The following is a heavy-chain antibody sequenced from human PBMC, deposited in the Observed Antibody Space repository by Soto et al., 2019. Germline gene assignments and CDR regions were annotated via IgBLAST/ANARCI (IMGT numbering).Heavy chain of an antibody. D-gene: IGHD2-15*01. J-gene: IGHJ4*02. Sequence: SVKVSCKASGVTFSSYAISWVRQAPGQGLEWMGGIIPIFGTANYAQKFQGRVTITADKSTSTAYMELSSLRSEDTAVYYCARSRCSGGSCYSRKLDLFDHWGQGTLVT. CDR1: GVTFSSYA. V-gene: IGHV1-69*06. CDR3: ARSRCSGGSCYSRKLDLFDH. CDR2: IIPIFGTA.